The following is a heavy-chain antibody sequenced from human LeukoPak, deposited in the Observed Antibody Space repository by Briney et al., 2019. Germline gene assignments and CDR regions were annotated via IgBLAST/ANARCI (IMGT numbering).Heavy chain of an antibody. J-gene: IGHJ5*02. V-gene: IGHV3-30*04. CDR3: ARERVTRFDP. CDR1: GFTLSSYA. Sequence: PGGSLRLSCAASGFTLSSYAMHWVRQAPGKGLEWVAVISYDGSNKYYADSVKGRFTISRDNSKNTLYLQMNSLRAEDTAVYYCARERVTRFDPWGQGTLVTVSS. CDR2: ISYDGSNK.